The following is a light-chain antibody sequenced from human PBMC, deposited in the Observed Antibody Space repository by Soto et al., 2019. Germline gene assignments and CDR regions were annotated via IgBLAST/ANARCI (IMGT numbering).Light chain of an antibody. CDR2: SAS. J-gene: IGKJ5*01. V-gene: IGKV1-39*01. CDR1: QIISSY. Sequence: PSSLSASLGDRVTITCRSSQIISSYLNCYHQKPGKAPNLLIYSASSFQSVVPSMFSFIGSGTGFTLTISSLQPEDFATYYCQQSYSTPGTFGQGTRLEIK. CDR3: QQSYSTPGT.